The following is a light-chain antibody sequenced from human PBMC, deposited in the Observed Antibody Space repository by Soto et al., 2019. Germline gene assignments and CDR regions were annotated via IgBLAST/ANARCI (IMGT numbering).Light chain of an antibody. J-gene: IGKJ5*01. V-gene: IGKV1-12*01. CDR1: QSISNW. CDR2: AAS. Sequence: IQITQSPSTLSASVGDRVTITCRASQSISNWLAWYQQKPGKAPNLLIFAASSLQGGVPSRFSGSGSGTEFTLTISSLQPEDFATYYCQQASSFPPTFGQGTRLEI. CDR3: QQASSFPPT.